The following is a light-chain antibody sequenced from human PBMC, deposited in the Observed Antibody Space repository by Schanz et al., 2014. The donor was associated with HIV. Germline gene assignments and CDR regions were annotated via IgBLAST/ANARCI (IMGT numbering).Light chain of an antibody. Sequence: QSVLTQPPSLSGAPGQRVSLSCNGSSSNIGSGYDVHWYQQLPGTAPKLLIFGNNNRPSGVPDRFSGSKSGTSASLAISGLRSEDEADYYCQSYDDSLNAVVFGGGTKLTVL. CDR3: QSYDDSLNAVV. CDR2: GNN. V-gene: IGLV1-40*01. J-gene: IGLJ2*01. CDR1: SSNIGSGYD.